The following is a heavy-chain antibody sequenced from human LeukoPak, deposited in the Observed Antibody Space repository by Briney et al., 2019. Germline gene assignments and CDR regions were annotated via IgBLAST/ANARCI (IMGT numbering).Heavy chain of an antibody. V-gene: IGHV3-30*03. J-gene: IGHJ4*02. CDR1: GFTFSDYG. CDR3: ARVGAYSNYGVRGLFDY. D-gene: IGHD4-11*01. CDR2: ISYDGSNK. Sequence: GGSLRLSCAASGFTFSDYGMHWVRQAPGKGLEWVAVISYDGSNKYYADSVKGRFTISRDNSKNTLYLQMNSLRAEDTAVYYCARVGAYSNYGVRGLFDYWGQGTLVTVSS.